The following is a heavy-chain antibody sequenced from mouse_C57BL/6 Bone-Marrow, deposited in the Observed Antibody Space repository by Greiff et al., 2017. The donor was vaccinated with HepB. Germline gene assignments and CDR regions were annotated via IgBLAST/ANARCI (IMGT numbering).Heavy chain of an antibody. D-gene: IGHD4-1*01. V-gene: IGHV1-69*01. CDR2: IDPSDSYT. CDR3: VRLTGTGY. J-gene: IGHJ2*01. CDR1: GYNFTSYW. Sequence: QVQLKQPGAELVMPGASVKLSCKASGYNFTSYWMHWVKQRPGQGLEWIGEIDPSDSYTNYNQKFKGKSTLTVDKSSSTAYMQLSSLTSEDSAVYYCVRLTGTGYWGQGTTLTVYS.